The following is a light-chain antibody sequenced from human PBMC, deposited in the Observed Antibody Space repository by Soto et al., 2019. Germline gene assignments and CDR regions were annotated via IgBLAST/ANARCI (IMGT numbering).Light chain of an antibody. CDR1: SSDVGDYNY. V-gene: IGLV2-14*03. Sequence: QSALTQPASVSGSPGQSITISCTGTSSDVGDYNYVSWYQQHPGKAPKRMIYDVSDRPSGVSNRFSGSKSGNTSSLTISGLQAEDEADYYCSLYTSSSTLVFGGGTKLTVL. CDR3: SLYTSSSTLV. J-gene: IGLJ3*02. CDR2: DVS.